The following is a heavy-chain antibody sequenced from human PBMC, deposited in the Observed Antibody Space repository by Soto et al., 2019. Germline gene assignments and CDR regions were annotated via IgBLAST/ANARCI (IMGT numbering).Heavy chain of an antibody. V-gene: IGHV3-48*01. CDR2: ISSSSSTI. D-gene: IGHD3-10*01. CDR1: GFTFSSYS. CDR3: ARDSPVRGVVY. J-gene: IGHJ4*02. Sequence: GGSLRLSCAASGFTFSSYSMNWVRQAPGKGLEWVSYISSSSSTIYYADSVKGRFTISRDNAKNSLYLQMNSLRAEDTAVYYCARDSPVRGVVYWGQGTLVTVSS.